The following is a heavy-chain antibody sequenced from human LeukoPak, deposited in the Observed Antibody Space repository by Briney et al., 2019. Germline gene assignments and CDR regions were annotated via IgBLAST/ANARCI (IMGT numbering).Heavy chain of an antibody. Sequence: SETLSLTCTVSGGSISNYYWSWIRQPPGKGLEWIGYISYSGSTNYNPSLRSRVTISVDTSKNQFSLKLSSVTAADTAVYYCAREPEQYTPYYYGMDVWGQGTTVTVSS. V-gene: IGHV4-59*01. CDR3: AREPEQYTPYYYGMDV. D-gene: IGHD2-2*02. CDR1: GGSISNYY. J-gene: IGHJ6*02. CDR2: ISYSGST.